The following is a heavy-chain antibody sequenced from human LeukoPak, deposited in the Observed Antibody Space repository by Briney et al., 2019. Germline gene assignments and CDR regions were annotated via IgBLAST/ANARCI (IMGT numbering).Heavy chain of an antibody. Sequence: GGSLRLSCAASGFTFSSYWMHWVRQDPGKGLVWVSRINSDGSSTSYADSVKGRFTISRDNAKNTLYLQMNSLRAEDTAVYYCARQGLEDYYDGSGYYYQLPFDYWGQGTLVTVSS. D-gene: IGHD3-22*01. CDR3: ARQGLEDYYDGSGYYYQLPFDY. CDR2: INSDGSST. J-gene: IGHJ4*02. CDR1: GFTFSSYW. V-gene: IGHV3-74*01.